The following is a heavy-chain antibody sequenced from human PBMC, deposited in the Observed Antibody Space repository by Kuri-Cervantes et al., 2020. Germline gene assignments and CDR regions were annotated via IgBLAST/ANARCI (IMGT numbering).Heavy chain of an antibody. CDR3: ARVKSIALAGNFDY. Sequence: SETLSLTCAVSGYSISSGYYWGWIRQPPGKGLEWIGSIYHSGSTYYNPSLRSRVTISVDTSKNQFSLKLSSVTAADTAVYYCARVKSIALAGNFDYWGLGTLVTVSS. CDR2: IYHSGST. D-gene: IGHD6-19*01. V-gene: IGHV4-38-2*01. J-gene: IGHJ4*02. CDR1: GYSISSGYY.